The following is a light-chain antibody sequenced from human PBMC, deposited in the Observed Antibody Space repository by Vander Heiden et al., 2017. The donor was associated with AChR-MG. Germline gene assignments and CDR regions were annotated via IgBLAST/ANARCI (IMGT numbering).Light chain of an antibody. Sequence: QSVLTQPPSASGTPGQRISTSCSGSESNIGSNTLSWYHQRPATAPHLVIYTSKNRPSGVPARFSGSQSATSAALAISGLQSEDEADYYCAAWDDSLNRLLFGGGTTLTVL. CDR3: AAWDDSLNRLL. V-gene: IGLV1-44*01. CDR2: TSK. J-gene: IGLJ3*02. CDR1: ESNIGSNT.